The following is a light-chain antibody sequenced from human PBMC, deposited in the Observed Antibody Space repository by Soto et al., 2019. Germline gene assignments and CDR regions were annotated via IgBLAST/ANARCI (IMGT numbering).Light chain of an antibody. CDR3: GSWDSSLSADV. Sequence: QSVLTQPPSVSAAPGQKVTISCPGSSSNIGGNSVSWYQQHPGTAPKLLLYDDNKRPSGIPDRFSGSESGTSATLGITGFQTGGEADYYCGSWDSSLSADVFGTGTKVTVL. J-gene: IGLJ1*01. CDR1: SSNIGGNS. V-gene: IGLV1-51*01. CDR2: DDN.